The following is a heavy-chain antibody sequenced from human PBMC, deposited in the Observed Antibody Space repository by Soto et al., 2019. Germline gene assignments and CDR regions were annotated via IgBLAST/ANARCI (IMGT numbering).Heavy chain of an antibody. CDR3: ARDIGFDYVN. V-gene: IGHV3-7*01. CDR1: GGSISSSNW. D-gene: IGHD3-16*01. CDR2: IKEDGSEI. J-gene: IGHJ4*02. Sequence: ETLSLTCAVSGGSISSSNWWSWVRQPPGKGLEWVASIKEDGSEIYYLQSVRGRFTISRDSAGNALHLAMNYLSAEDTGVYFCARDIGFDYVNWGQGTLVTVSS.